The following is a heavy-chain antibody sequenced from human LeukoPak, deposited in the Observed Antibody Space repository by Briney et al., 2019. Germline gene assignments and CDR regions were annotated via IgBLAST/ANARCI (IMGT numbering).Heavy chain of an antibody. V-gene: IGHV3-30*04. D-gene: IGHD3-22*01. CDR2: ISYDGSNK. Sequence: PGGSLRLSCAASGFTFSSYAMHWVRQAPGKGLEWVAVISYDGSNKYYADSVKGRFTISRDNSKNTLYLQMNSLRAEDTAVYYCARVGYDSSGYFHFFDHWGQGTLVTVSS. J-gene: IGHJ4*02. CDR1: GFTFSSYA. CDR3: ARVGYDSSGYFHFFDH.